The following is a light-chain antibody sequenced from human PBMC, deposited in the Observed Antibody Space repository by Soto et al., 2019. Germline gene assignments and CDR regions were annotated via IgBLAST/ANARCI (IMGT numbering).Light chain of an antibody. Sequence: DIQMTQSPSTLSASVGDRVTITCRASQSINSWLAWYQQKPGRAPKLLIYKASNLESGVPSRFRGSGSGTEFTLNISSLQPDDFATYYCQQYTSYSTFGQGTKVEIK. J-gene: IGKJ1*01. CDR2: KAS. V-gene: IGKV1-5*03. CDR1: QSINSW. CDR3: QQYTSYST.